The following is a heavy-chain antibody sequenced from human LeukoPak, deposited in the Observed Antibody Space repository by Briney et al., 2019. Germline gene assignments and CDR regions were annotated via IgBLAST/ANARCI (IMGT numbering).Heavy chain of an antibody. CDR1: GGSFSGYY. D-gene: IGHD5-18*01. Sequence: PSETLSLTCAVYGGSFSGYYWSWIRQPPGKGLEWIGYIYYSGSTNYNPSLKSRVTISVDTSKNQLSLKVSSVTAADTAVYYCARGYSYGFSWGQGTLVTVSS. CDR2: IYYSGST. V-gene: IGHV4-59*01. J-gene: IGHJ5*02. CDR3: ARGYSYGFS.